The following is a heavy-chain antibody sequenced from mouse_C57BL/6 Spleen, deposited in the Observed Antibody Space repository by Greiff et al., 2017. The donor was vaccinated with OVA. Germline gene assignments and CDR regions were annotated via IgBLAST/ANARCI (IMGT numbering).Heavy chain of an antibody. V-gene: IGHV1-53*01. CDR2: INPSNGGT. Sequence: QVQLQQPGTELVKPGASVKVSCKASGYTFTSYWMHWVKQRPGQGLEWIGNINPSNGGTNYNEKFKSKATLTVDKSSSTAYMQLSSLTSEDSAVYYCARGVNYYGSSHYFDYWGQGTTLTVSS. CDR1: GYTFTSYW. D-gene: IGHD1-1*01. CDR3: ARGVNYYGSSHYFDY. J-gene: IGHJ2*01.